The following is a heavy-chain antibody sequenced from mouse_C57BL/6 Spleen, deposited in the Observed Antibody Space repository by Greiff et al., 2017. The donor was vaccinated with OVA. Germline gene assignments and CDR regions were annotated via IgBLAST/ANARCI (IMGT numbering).Heavy chain of an antibody. CDR2: IYPGDGDT. V-gene: IGHV1-80*01. Sequence: QVQLQQSGAELVKPGASVKISCKASGYAFSSYWMNWVKQRPGTGLEWIGQIYPGDGDTNYNGKFKGKATLTADKSSSTAYMQLSSLTSEDSAVYFCARVGDLYYAMDYWGQGTSVTVSS. CDR1: GYAFSSYW. D-gene: IGHD3-3*01. CDR3: ARVGDLYYAMDY. J-gene: IGHJ4*01.